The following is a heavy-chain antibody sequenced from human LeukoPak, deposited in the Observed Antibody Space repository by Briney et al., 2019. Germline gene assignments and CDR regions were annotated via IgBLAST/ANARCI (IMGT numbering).Heavy chain of an antibody. Sequence: PGGSLRLSCAAYGFTFSSYGMHWVRQAPGNGLEWVAFIRYDGSNKYYADSVKGRFTISRDNSLYLQMNSLRAEDTAVYYCAKDRASERGYAWHPADSWGQGSLVTVSS. D-gene: IGHD2-2*01. V-gene: IGHV3-30*02. J-gene: IGHJ5*01. CDR3: AKDRASERGYAWHPADS. CDR1: GFTFSSYG. CDR2: IRYDGSNK.